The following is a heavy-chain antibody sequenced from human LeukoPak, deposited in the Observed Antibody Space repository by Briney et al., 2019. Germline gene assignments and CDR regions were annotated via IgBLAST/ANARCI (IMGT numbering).Heavy chain of an antibody. Sequence: PGGSLRLSCAASGFAVSSSNYMILVRQAPGKGLVWVSHINSVGRSATYADSVKGRFTISRDNAKNTLYLQMNSLRAEDTAVYYCAREPYYHDNSAYYLNYFDSWGQGTLVTVSS. V-gene: IGHV3-74*01. CDR3: AREPYYHDNSAYYLNYFDS. D-gene: IGHD3-22*01. J-gene: IGHJ4*02. CDR1: GFAVSSSNY. CDR2: INSVGRSA.